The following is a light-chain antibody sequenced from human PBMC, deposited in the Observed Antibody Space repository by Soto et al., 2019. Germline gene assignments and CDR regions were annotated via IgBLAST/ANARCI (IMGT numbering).Light chain of an antibody. CDR2: DAS. J-gene: IGKJ2*01. V-gene: IGKV1-39*01. CDR1: QTISTS. CDR3: QQSYSTPCT. Sequence: DIQMTQSPSSLSASVGDRVTIACRASQTISTSLNWYQQKQGKAPKLLIYDASSLQSGVPSRFSGSGSGTDFTLTISSLQPDDFATYYCQQSYSTPCTFGQGTKLEIK.